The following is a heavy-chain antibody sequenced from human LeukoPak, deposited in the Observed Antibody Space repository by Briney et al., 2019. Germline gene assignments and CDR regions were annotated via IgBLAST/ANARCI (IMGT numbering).Heavy chain of an antibody. V-gene: IGHV4-59*01. D-gene: IGHD3-10*01. Sequence: PSETLSLTCTVSGGSISSYYWTWIRQPPGKGLEWIGYIYYTGITNYNPSLKGRLTMSVDTSTNQLSLNLNSVTAADTAVYYCARGVREISWFDYWGQGTLVTVSS. CDR2: IYYTGIT. CDR1: GGSISSYY. CDR3: ARGVREISWFDY. J-gene: IGHJ4*02.